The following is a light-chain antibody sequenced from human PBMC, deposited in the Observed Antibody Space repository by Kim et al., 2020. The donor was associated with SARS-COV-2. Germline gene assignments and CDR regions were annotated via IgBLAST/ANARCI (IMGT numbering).Light chain of an antibody. V-gene: IGKV3-15*01. Sequence: SPGERAPPSSEATQSVGRNLAWCQQKPGEAPRLLIYGASTRATGIPARFSGSGSGTEFTLTISSLQSEDFAVYYCQQYNNWPPWTFGQGTKVDIK. J-gene: IGKJ1*01. CDR3: QQYNNWPPWT. CDR1: QSVGRN. CDR2: GAS.